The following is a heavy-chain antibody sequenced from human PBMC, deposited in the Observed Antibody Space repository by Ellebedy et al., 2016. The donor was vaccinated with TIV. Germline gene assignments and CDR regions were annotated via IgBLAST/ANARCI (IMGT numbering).Heavy chain of an antibody. CDR3: AAAAGAGDDAFDI. Sequence: GGSLRLXXAASGFTFSRYSMNWVRQAPGKGPEWVSYISSSSSTIYYADSVKGRFTISRDKAKNSLYLQMNSLRAEDTAVYYCAAAAGAGDDAFDIWGQGTMVTVSS. CDR1: GFTFSRYS. J-gene: IGHJ3*02. V-gene: IGHV3-48*01. CDR2: ISSSSSTI. D-gene: IGHD6-13*01.